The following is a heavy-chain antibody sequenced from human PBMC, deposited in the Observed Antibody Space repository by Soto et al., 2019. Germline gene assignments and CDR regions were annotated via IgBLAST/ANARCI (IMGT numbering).Heavy chain of an antibody. Sequence: SETLFLTCTVSGYSFSSDYWSWLRPLPMNGLEWIGYIYHSGSTNYNPSLKSRVTISADTSKNQFSLKLSSVSAADTAVYYCARSGDGSGSTYLFHHWGQGTQVTVS. CDR2: IYHSGST. V-gene: IGHV4-59*08. CDR3: ARSGDGSGSTYLFHH. CDR1: GYSFSSDY. J-gene: IGHJ4*02. D-gene: IGHD6-19*01.